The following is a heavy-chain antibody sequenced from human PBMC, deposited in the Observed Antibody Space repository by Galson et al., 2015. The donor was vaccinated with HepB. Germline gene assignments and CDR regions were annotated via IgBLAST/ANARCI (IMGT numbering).Heavy chain of an antibody. CDR3: ARGAIVVAVGATQNNWFDP. V-gene: IGHV1-18*01. J-gene: IGHJ5*02. Sequence: SVKVSCKASGYTFSGYSITWVRPAPGQGLEWMGWISPNNRNTNYAQKFQGRVTMTTDTSTSTAYMALRSLRFDDTAVYHCARGAIVVAVGATQNNWFDPWGQGTLVTVSS. D-gene: IGHD2-15*01. CDR1: GYTFSGYS. CDR2: ISPNNRNT.